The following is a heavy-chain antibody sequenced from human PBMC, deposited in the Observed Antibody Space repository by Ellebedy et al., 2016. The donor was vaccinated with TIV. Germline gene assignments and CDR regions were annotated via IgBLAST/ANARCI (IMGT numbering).Heavy chain of an antibody. J-gene: IGHJ3*02. CDR1: KYTFTSYY. V-gene: IGHV1-46*01. CDR3: AIIVVVTAHGDAFDI. Sequence: ASVKVSXKASKYTFTSYYMHWVRQAPGQGLEWMGIINPSGGSTSYAQKFQGRVTMTRDTSTSTVYMELSSLRSEDTAVYYCAIIVVVTAHGDAFDIWGQGTMVTVSS. D-gene: IGHD2-21*02. CDR2: INPSGGST.